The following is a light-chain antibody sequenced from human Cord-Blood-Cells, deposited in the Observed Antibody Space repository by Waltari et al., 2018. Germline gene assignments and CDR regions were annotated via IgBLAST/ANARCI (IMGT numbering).Light chain of an antibody. V-gene: IGKV3-20*01. CDR2: GAS. J-gene: IGKJ4*01. Sequence: EIVLTQSPGTMSLSPGERATLSCRASQSVSSSYLTWYQQKPGKAPRRLIYGASTSATVIPDKCSASGTVTDFTLTISRLEPEDFSVYYCQQYGSSPLTCGGGTKVEIK. CDR3: QQYGSSPLT. CDR1: QSVSSSY.